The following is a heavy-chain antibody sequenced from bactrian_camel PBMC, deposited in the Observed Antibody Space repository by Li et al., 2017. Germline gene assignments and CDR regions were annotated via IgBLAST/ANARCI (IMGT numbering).Heavy chain of an antibody. J-gene: IGHJ6*01. CDR1: LYIYSSCC. CDR3: VPMTFTYALDFAY. V-gene: IGHV3S1*01. Sequence: HVQLVESGGGSVQPGGSLRLSCEISLYIYSSCCMGWFRQAPGKERAAVAAHYTGTATTYVADSVKGRFTISRDNAKNTASLQMNNLKSEDTALYYCVPMTFTYALDFAYWGHGTQVTVS. D-gene: IGHD1*01. CDR2: HYTGTATT.